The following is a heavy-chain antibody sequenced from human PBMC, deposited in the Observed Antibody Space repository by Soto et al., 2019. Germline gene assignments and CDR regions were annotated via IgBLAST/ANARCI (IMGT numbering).Heavy chain of an antibody. V-gene: IGHV4-34*01. CDR1: GGSFSGYY. Sequence: LSLTCAVYGGSFSGYYWSWIRQPPGKGLEWIGEINHSGSTNYNPSLKSRVTISVDTSKNQFSLKLSSVTAADTAVYYCARVVGIAAAGRNNWFDPWGQGTVVTVS. CDR2: INHSGST. D-gene: IGHD6-13*01. J-gene: IGHJ5*02. CDR3: ARVVGIAAAGRNNWFDP.